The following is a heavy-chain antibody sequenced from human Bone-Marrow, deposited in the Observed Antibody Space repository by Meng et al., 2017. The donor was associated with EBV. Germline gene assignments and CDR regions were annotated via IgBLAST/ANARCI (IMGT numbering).Heavy chain of an antibody. J-gene: IGHJ4*02. CDR1: GGSFSLDA. Sequence: QAQVVQSGAEVKKPGSSMRVSCKPSGGSFSLDAVSWVRQAPGQGLEWMGGFIPVSGAPHYERKFQDRVTITADESTSTHYMDLNNLKSEDTAMYYCASESRRGFTPDYWGQGTLVTVSS. CDR3: ASESRRGFTPDY. CDR2: FIPVSGAP. V-gene: IGHV1-69*01. D-gene: IGHD3-10*01.